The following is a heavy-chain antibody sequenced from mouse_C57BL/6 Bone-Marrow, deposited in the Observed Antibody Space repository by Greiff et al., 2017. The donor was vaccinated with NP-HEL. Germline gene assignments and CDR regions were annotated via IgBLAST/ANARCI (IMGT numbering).Heavy chain of an antibody. CDR1: GYTFTNYW. V-gene: IGHV1-63*01. CDR3: ARWGTTVVASFDY. J-gene: IGHJ2*01. D-gene: IGHD1-1*01. CDR2: IYPGGGYT. Sequence: QVQLKQSGAELVRPGTSVKMSCKASGYTFTNYWIGWAKQRPGHGLEWIGDIYPGGGYTNYNEKFKGKATLTADKSSSTAYMQFSSLISEDSAIYYCARWGTTVVASFDYWGQGTTLTVSS.